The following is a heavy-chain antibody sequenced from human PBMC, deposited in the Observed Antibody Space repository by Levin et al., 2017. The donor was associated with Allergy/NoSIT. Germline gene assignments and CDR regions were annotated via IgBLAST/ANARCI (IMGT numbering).Heavy chain of an antibody. CDR1: GGSISSTSYY. J-gene: IGHJ6*03. CDR2: IYYSGST. D-gene: IGHD2-2*01. V-gene: IGHV4-39*01. CDR3: ARRVKRVVVPAANYYYYYMDV. Sequence: PGGSLRLSCAVSGGSISSTSYYWGWIRQPPGKGLEWIGSIYYSGSTYYNPSLKSRVTISVDTSKNQFSLKLSSVIATDTAVYYCARRVKRVVVPAANYYYYYMDVWGKGTTVTVSS.